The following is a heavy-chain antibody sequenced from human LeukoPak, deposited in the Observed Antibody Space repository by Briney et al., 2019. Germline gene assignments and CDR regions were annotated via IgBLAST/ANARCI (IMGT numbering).Heavy chain of an antibody. D-gene: IGHD2-2*01. Sequence: ASVKVSCKASGYTFTSYYMHWVRQAPGQGLEWMGIINPSGGSTSYAQKFQGRVTMTRDTSTSTVYMELSSLRSEDTAVYYCAAVRYCSSTSCYYFDYWGQGTLVTVSS. CDR2: INPSGGST. CDR1: GYTFTSYY. V-gene: IGHV1-46*01. CDR3: AAVRYCSSTSCYYFDY. J-gene: IGHJ4*02.